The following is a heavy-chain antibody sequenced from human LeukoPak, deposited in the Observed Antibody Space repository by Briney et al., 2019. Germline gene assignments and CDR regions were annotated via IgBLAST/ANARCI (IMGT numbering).Heavy chain of an antibody. D-gene: IGHD6-13*01. Sequence: GGSLRLSCAASGFTFSSYAMSWVRQAPGKGLEWVSAISGSGGSTYYADSVKGRFTISRDNSENTLYLQMNSLRAEDTAVYYCAKDGYSSSWAYYFDYWGQGTLVTVSS. V-gene: IGHV3-23*01. CDR3: AKDGYSSSWAYYFDY. CDR2: ISGSGGST. J-gene: IGHJ4*02. CDR1: GFTFSSYA.